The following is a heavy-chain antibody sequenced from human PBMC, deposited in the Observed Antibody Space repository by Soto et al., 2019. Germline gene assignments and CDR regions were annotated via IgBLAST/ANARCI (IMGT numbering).Heavy chain of an antibody. V-gene: IGHV3-21*01. CDR3: ARDQNEEGDLDY. CDR2: ISSSSSYI. J-gene: IGHJ4*02. D-gene: IGHD3-10*01. Sequence: GGSLRLSCAASGFTFSSYSMNWVHQAPGKGLEWVSSISSSSSYIYYADSVKGRFTISRDNAKNSLYLQMNSLRAEDTAVYYCARDQNEEGDLDYWGQGTLVTVSS. CDR1: GFTFSSYS.